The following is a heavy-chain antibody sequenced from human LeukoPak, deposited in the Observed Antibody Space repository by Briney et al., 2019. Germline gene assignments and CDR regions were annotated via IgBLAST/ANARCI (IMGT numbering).Heavy chain of an antibody. V-gene: IGHV1-2*02. CDR3: ASSENILVSFDP. J-gene: IGHJ5*02. CDR1: GYTFTSYG. D-gene: IGHD2-21*01. CDR2: INPNSGGT. Sequence: ASVKVSCKASGYTFTSYGISWVRQAPGQRLEWMGWINPNSGGTNYAQKFQGRVTMTRDTSTSTTYIELSRLRSDDTAVYYFASSENILVSFDPWGQGTLVTVSS.